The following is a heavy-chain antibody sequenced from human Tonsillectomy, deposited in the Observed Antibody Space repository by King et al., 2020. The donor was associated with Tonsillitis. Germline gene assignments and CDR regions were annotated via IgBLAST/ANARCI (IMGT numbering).Heavy chain of an antibody. V-gene: IGHV4-39*01. Sequence: QLQESGPGVVKPSETLSLTCTVSGGSISSSGHYWAWIRQPPGKGLGWIGYMYYSGTIFYNPSLKSRITISGGTSENRFALKLSSVTAADAAVYFCARSVSGSFDYWGQGALVTVSS. CDR1: GGSISSSGHY. D-gene: IGHD2-15*01. CDR3: ARSVSGSFDY. J-gene: IGHJ4*02. CDR2: MYYSGTI.